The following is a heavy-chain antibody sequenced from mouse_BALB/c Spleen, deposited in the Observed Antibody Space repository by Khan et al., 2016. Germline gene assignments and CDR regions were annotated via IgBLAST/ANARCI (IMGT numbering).Heavy chain of an antibody. CDR3: ARYRYYYGSSRYCDV. CDR1: GYTFTNYG. V-gene: IGHV9-3-1*01. CDR2: INTYSGES. J-gene: IGHJ1*01. D-gene: IGHD1-1*01. Sequence: QIQLVQSGPELKKPGKTVKISCKASGYTFTNYGMNWVKQAPGKGLKWMGWINTYSGESTYADDFKGRFAFSLETSANTAYLQIHNLKNEETATYFCARYRYYYGSSRYCDVWGAGTTVTVSS.